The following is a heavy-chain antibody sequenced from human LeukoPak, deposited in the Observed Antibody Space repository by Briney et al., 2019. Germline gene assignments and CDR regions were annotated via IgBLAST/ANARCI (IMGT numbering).Heavy chain of an antibody. Sequence: GGSLRLSCAASGFTVSSNYMSWVRQAPGKGLEWVSVIYRGGSTYYADSVKGRFTISRDNSKNTLYLQMNSLRAEDTAVYYCARDPPDYYGMDVRGQGTTVTVSS. J-gene: IGHJ6*02. V-gene: IGHV3-66*01. CDR3: ARDPPDYYGMDV. CDR2: IYRGGST. CDR1: GFTVSSNY.